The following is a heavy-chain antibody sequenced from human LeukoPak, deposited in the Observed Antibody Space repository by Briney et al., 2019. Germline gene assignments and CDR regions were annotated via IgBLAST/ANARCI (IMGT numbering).Heavy chain of an antibody. V-gene: IGHV1-69*02. CDR1: GGTFSSYT. CDR2: IIPILGIA. J-gene: IGHJ4*02. CDR3: ARSYCSSTSCYSDY. D-gene: IGHD2-2*01. Sequence: SVKVSCKASGGTFSSYTISWVRQAPGRGLEWMGRIIPILGIANYAQKFQGRVTITADKSTSTAYMELSSLRSEDTAVYYCARSYCSSTSCYSDYWGQGTLVIVSS.